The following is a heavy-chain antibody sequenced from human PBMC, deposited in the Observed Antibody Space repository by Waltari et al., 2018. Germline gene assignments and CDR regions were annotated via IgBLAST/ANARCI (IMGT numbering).Heavy chain of an antibody. V-gene: IGHV3-23*01. CDR2: ISGSGGST. J-gene: IGHJ4*02. Sequence: EVQLLESGGGLVQPGGSLRLSCAASGFPFSSYAMSWVRQAPGKGLEWVSAISGSGGSTYYADSVKGRFTISRDNSKNTLYLQMNSLRAEDTAVYYCAKAEYSSSWFTDYWGQGTLVTVSS. CDR1: GFPFSSYA. CDR3: AKAEYSSSWFTDY. D-gene: IGHD6-13*01.